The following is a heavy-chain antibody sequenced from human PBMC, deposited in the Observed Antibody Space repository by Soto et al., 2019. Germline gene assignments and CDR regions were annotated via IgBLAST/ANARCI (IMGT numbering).Heavy chain of an antibody. CDR3: AKDPPPGIGSFNWYFDL. D-gene: IGHD1-26*01. CDR1: GFTFSSYG. V-gene: IGHV3-30*18. J-gene: IGHJ2*01. CDR2: ISYDGSNK. Sequence: QVQLVGSGGGVVQPGRSLRLSCAASGFTFSSYGMHWVHQAPGKGLEWVAVISYDGSNKYYADSVKGRFTISRDNSKNTLYLQMNSLRAEDTAVYYCAKDPPPGIGSFNWYFDLWGRGTLVTVSS.